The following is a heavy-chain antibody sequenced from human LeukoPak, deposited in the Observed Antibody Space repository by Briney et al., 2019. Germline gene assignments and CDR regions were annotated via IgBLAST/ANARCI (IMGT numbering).Heavy chain of an antibody. CDR1: GYTFTGYY. CDR2: INPNSGGT. D-gene: IGHD3-22*01. CDR3: ARGPRITMIVVVINPLDY. Sequence: ASVKVSCKASGYTFTGYYMHWVRQAPGQGLEWMGWINPNSGGTNYAQKFQGRVTMTRDTSISTAYMELSRLRSDDTAVYYCARGPRITMIVVVINPLDYWGQGTLVTVSS. V-gene: IGHV1-2*02. J-gene: IGHJ4*02.